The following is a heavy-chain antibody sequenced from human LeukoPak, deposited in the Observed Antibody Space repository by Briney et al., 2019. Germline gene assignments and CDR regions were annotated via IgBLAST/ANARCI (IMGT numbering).Heavy chain of an antibody. CDR1: GGSISSYY. Sequence: SETLSLTCTVSGGSISSYYWSWIRQPPGKGLEWIGFIYYSGSTNYNPSLKSRVTISVDTSKNQFSLKLSSVTAADTAVYYCARASTGTYDYWGQGTLVTVSS. J-gene: IGHJ4*02. CDR3: ARASTGTYDY. CDR2: IYYSGST. D-gene: IGHD1-1*01. V-gene: IGHV4-59*12.